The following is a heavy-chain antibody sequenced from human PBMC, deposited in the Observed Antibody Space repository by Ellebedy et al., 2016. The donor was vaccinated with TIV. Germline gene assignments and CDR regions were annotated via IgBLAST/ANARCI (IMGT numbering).Heavy chain of an antibody. J-gene: IGHJ4*02. CDR2: GGYT. D-gene: IGHD3-10*01. Sequence: GESLKISCTASGFLVSTNHMSWVRQAPGKGLEWVGGYTNYADSVKGRFTLSTHNSRNTLYLQMTNLRTEDTAVYYCAKGSFPFGDKSERIYSFQYWGQGTLVTVSS. V-gene: IGHV3-53*04. CDR3: AKGSFPFGDKSERIYSFQY. CDR1: GFLVSTNH.